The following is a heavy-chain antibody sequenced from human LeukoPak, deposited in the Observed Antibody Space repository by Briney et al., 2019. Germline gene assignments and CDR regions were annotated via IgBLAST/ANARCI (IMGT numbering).Heavy chain of an antibody. V-gene: IGHV3-21*01. D-gene: IGHD2-15*01. J-gene: IGHJ4*02. CDR3: ARDLILADNGGSSAHDF. Sequence: PGGSLRLSCSASGFTFSSYNMNWVRQAPGKGLEWVSSIGDGSTHIYYADSVRGRFTISRDNAKNSLYLQMRSLRVEDTGLYFCARDLILADNGGSSAHDFWGQGTLVTVSS. CDR2: IGDGSTHI. CDR1: GFTFSSYN.